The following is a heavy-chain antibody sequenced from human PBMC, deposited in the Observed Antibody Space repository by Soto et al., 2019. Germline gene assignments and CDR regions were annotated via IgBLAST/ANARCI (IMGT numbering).Heavy chain of an antibody. CDR2: TYSSGGS. CDR1: GASVSSAEHY. V-gene: IGHV4-30-4*01. CDR3: ARLSGYDPAGAADK. J-gene: IGHJ4*02. D-gene: IGHD5-12*01. Sequence: QVQLQESGPGLVKASQTLSLTCTLSGASVSSAEHYWSWIRQPPGKGLEWIGYTYSSGGSYYNASLQRRVSISVDTSQNPFSLKLTSVTAADPAVYYCARLSGYDPAGAADKWGPGILVSVSS.